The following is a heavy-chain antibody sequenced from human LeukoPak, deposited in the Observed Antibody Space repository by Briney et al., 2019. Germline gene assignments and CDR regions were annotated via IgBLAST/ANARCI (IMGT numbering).Heavy chain of an antibody. V-gene: IGHV3-53*01. CDR2: IYSGGST. J-gene: IGHJ4*02. CDR1: GFTVSSNY. D-gene: IGHD3-22*01. Sequence: GGSLRLSCAASGFTVSSNYMSWVRQAPGKGLEWVSAIYSGGSTYYADSVKGRFTISRDNSKNTLYLQMNSLRAEDTAVYYCARVLSKNYYDSSGYYYGTDYWGQGTLVTVSS. CDR3: ARVLSKNYYDSSGYYYGTDY.